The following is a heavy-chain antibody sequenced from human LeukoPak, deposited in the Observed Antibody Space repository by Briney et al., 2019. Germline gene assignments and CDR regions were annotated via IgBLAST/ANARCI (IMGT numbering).Heavy chain of an antibody. D-gene: IGHD3-22*01. Sequence: SVKVSCKAFGGTFSSYAISWVRQAPGQGHKWMGRIIPILGIANYAQKFQGRVTITADKSTSTAYMELSSLRSEDTAVYYCARDRGYDSSGYSPTGPLFDYWGQGTLVTVSS. V-gene: IGHV1-69*04. CDR3: ARDRGYDSSGYSPTGPLFDY. J-gene: IGHJ4*02. CDR2: IIPILGIA. CDR1: GGTFSSYA.